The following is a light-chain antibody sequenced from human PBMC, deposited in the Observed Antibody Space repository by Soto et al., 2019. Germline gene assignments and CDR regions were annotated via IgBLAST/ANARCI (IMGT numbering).Light chain of an antibody. V-gene: IGLV2-14*01. CDR1: SSDVGDNNY. Sequence: QSALTQPASVSGSPGQSITISCTGTSSDVGDNNYVSWYQQHPGKAPKLMIYDVTHRPSGISNRFSGSKSGNTASLTISGLQAEDEADYYCSSYTGSSTLYVFGTGTKLTVL. CDR3: SSYTGSSTLYV. J-gene: IGLJ1*01. CDR2: DVT.